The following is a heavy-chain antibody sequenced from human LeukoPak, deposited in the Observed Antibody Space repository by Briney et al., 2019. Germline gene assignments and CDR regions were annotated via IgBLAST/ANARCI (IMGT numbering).Heavy chain of an antibody. Sequence: GGSLRLSCAASGFTFSSYWMHWVRQAPGKGLVWVSRINTDGSSTSYADSVKGRFTISRDNAKNTLYLQMNSLRAEDTAVYYCARVVAAAGPPGYFDYWGQGTLVTVSS. CDR3: ARVVAAAGPPGYFDY. V-gene: IGHV3-74*01. D-gene: IGHD6-13*01. CDR2: INTDGSST. J-gene: IGHJ4*02. CDR1: GFTFSSYW.